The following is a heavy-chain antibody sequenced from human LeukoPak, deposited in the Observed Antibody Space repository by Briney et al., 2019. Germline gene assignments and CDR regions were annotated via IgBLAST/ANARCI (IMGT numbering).Heavy chain of an antibody. V-gene: IGHV4-39*01. Sequence: SETLSLTCTVSGGSISSSSYYWGWIRQPPGKGLEWIGSIYYSGSTYYNPSLKSRVTISVDTSKNQFSLKLSSVTAADTAVYYCARQAYDSHFDYWGQGTLVTVSS. CDR2: IYYSGST. CDR3: ARQAYDSHFDY. J-gene: IGHJ4*02. CDR1: GGSISSSSYY. D-gene: IGHD3-22*01.